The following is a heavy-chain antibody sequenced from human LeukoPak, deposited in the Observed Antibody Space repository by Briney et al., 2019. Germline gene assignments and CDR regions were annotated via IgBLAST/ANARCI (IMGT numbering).Heavy chain of an antibody. J-gene: IGHJ4*02. CDR1: GYSFTSYW. Sequence: RGESLKISCKGSGYSFTSYWIGWVRQMPGKGLEWMGIIYPGDSDTRYSPSFQGQVTISADKSISTAYLQWSSLKASDTAMYYCARVTMVRGVPSPPGYWGQGTLVTVSS. V-gene: IGHV5-51*01. D-gene: IGHD3-10*01. CDR3: ARVTMVRGVPSPPGY. CDR2: IYPGDSDT.